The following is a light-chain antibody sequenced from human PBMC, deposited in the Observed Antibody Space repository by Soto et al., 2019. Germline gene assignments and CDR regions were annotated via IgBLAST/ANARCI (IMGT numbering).Light chain of an antibody. CDR3: QQYNSFPRT. CDR1: QSISTW. Sequence: DIQMTQSPSTLSSSVGDRVTITCRASQSISTWLAWYQQKPGKAPKLLIYKASSLQSGVPSRFSGSGSGTEFTLTISNLQPDDFAIYYCQQYNSFPRTFGQGTKVEIK. CDR2: KAS. V-gene: IGKV1-5*03. J-gene: IGKJ1*01.